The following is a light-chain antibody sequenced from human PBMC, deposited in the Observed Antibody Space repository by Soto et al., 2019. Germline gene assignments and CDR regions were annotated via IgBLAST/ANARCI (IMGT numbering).Light chain of an antibody. CDR2: DVS. V-gene: IGLV2-11*01. Sequence: QSALTQPRSVSGSPGQSVTISCTGSSSDVGAYNYVSWYQQHPGKAPKFMIYDVSKRPSGVPDRFSGSKSGNTASLTISGLQDEDEADYYCCSYAGSFTLLFGGGTKLTVL. CDR1: SSDVGAYNY. J-gene: IGLJ2*01. CDR3: CSYAGSFTLL.